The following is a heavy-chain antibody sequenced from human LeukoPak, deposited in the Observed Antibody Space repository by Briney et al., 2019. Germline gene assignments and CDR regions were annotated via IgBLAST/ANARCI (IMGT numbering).Heavy chain of an antibody. V-gene: IGHV3-9*03. D-gene: IGHD1-26*01. Sequence: PGRSLRLSCAASGFTFDDYAMHWVRQAPGKCLEWVSGISWNSGSIGYADSVKGRFTISRDNAKNSLYLQMNSLRAEDMALYYCAAGKWELPVDYWGQGTLVTVSS. J-gene: IGHJ4*02. CDR3: AAGKWELPVDY. CDR1: GFTFDDYA. CDR2: ISWNSGSI.